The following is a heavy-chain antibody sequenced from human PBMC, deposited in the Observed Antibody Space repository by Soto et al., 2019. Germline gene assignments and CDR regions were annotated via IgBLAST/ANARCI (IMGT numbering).Heavy chain of an antibody. J-gene: IGHJ6*02. V-gene: IGHV3-21*01. CDR2: ISSSSSYI. D-gene: IGHD3-9*01. Sequence: GGSLRLSCAASGFTFSSYSMNWVRQAPGKGLEWVSSISSSSSYIYYADSVKGRFTISRDNAKNSLYLQMNSLRAEDTAVYYCARDSYYILNGYYGGMDVCGQVTTVTVSS. CDR3: ARDSYYILNGYYGGMDV. CDR1: GFTFSSYS.